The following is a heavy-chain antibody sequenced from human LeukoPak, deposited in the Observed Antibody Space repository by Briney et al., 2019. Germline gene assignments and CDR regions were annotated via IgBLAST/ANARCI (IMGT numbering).Heavy chain of an antibody. Sequence: GESLQISCKGSESSFTSYWIGWVRQLPGKGLEWMGIIYPGDSDTRYSPSFQGQVTISADKSISTAYLQWSSLKASDTAMYYCARLGIAAALDYWGQGTLVTVSS. CDR2: IYPGDSDT. CDR3: ARLGIAAALDY. CDR1: ESSFTSYW. J-gene: IGHJ4*02. D-gene: IGHD6-25*01. V-gene: IGHV5-51*01.